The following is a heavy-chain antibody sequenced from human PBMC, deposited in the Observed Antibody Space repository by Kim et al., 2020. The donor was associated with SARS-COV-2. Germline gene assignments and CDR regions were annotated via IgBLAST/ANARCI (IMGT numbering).Heavy chain of an antibody. V-gene: IGHV2-26*01. Sequence: SGPTLVNPTETLTLTCTVSGFSLSNARMGVSWIRQPPGKALEWLAHIFSNDEKSYSTSLKSRLTISKDTSKSQVVLTMTNMDPVDTATYYCARIQGDSSGGYYFDYWGQGTLVTVSS. CDR2: IFSNDEK. CDR1: GFSLSNARMG. CDR3: ARIQGDSSGGYYFDY. D-gene: IGHD6-19*01. J-gene: IGHJ4*02.